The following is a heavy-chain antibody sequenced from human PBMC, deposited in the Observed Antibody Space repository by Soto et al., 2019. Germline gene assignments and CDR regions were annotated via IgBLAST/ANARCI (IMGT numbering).Heavy chain of an antibody. CDR3: ARRDSSSWYAYYYYGMDV. CDR2: IYYSGST. CDR1: GGSISSSSYY. J-gene: IGHJ6*02. V-gene: IGHV4-39*01. D-gene: IGHD6-13*01. Sequence: SETLSLTCTVSGGSISSSSYYWGWIRQPPGKGLEWIGSIYYSGSTYYNPSLKSRVTISVDTSKNQFSLKLSSVTAADTAVYYCARRDSSSWYAYYYYGMDVWGQGTTVTSP.